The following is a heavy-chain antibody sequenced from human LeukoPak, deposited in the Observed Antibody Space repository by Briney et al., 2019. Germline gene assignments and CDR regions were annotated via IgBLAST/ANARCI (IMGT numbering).Heavy chain of an antibody. CDR3: ARDGSGSYYLTTYYYYGMDV. D-gene: IGHD1-26*01. Sequence: GRSLRLSCAASGFTFSNYGMHWIRQAPGKGLQWVAVVSSGGTTVYYADSVKGRFTISRDNSKNTLYLQMNSLRAEDTAVYYCARDGSGSYYLTTYYYYGMDVWGQGTTVTVSS. CDR2: VSSGGTTV. V-gene: IGHV3-30*03. CDR1: GFTFSNYG. J-gene: IGHJ6*02.